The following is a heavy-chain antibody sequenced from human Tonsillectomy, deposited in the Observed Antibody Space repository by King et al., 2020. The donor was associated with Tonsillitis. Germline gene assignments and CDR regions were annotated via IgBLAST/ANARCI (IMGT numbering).Heavy chain of an antibody. CDR3: ARDTYYYDSSGYYCFDY. CDR2: ITGSSNTI. V-gene: IGHV3-48*02. CDR1: GFTFSSYN. Sequence: VQLVESGGGLVQPGGSLRLSCVASGFTFSSYNMNWVRQAPGKGLEWVSYITGSSNTIYYADSVKGRFTISRDNAKNSLYLQMNSLRDEDTAVYYCARDTYYYDSSGYYCFDYWGQGTLVTVSS. D-gene: IGHD3-22*01. J-gene: IGHJ4*02.